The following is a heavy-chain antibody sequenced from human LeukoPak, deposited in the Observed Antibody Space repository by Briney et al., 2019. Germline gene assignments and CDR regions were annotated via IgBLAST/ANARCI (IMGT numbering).Heavy chain of an antibody. D-gene: IGHD4-23*01. J-gene: IGHJ4*02. CDR2: ISGSGGSA. CDR3: AKDAGYGGKSYFDY. Sequence: GGSLRLSCAASGFTVSSNYMSWVRQAPGKGLEWVSAISGSGGSAFYADSVKGRFAISRDNSKNTLYLQMNSLRAEDTAIYYCAKDAGYGGKSYFDYWGQGILVTVSS. V-gene: IGHV3-23*01. CDR1: GFTVSSNY.